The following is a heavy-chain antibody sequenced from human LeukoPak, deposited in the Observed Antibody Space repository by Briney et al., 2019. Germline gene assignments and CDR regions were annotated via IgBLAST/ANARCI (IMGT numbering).Heavy chain of an antibody. CDR2: IWYDGSNE. CDR1: GFTFSSYA. Sequence: GGSLRLSCAASGFTFSSYAMSWVRQAPGKGLEWVAVIWYDGSNEYCADSVKGRFTISRDNSKNTLYLQMNSLRAEDTAVYYCARDHEWGRAYFDYWGQGTLVTVSS. CDR3: ARDHEWGRAYFDY. V-gene: IGHV3-33*08. D-gene: IGHD1-26*01. J-gene: IGHJ4*02.